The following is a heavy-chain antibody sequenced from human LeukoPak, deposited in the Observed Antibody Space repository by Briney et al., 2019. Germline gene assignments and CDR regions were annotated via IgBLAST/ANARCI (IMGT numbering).Heavy chain of an antibody. CDR2: ISRTSAYI. V-gene: IGHV3-21*01. CDR1: GFTFSSYA. CDR3: ARDERRYCSDSSCYPGDY. Sequence: GGSLRLSCAASGFTFSSYAMKWVRQAPGKGLEWFSAISRTSAYIYYSDSVKGRFTISRDNAKNSVYLQIDSLRAEDTAVYYCARDERRYCSDSSCYPGDYWGQGTLVTVSS. D-gene: IGHD2-2*01. J-gene: IGHJ4*02.